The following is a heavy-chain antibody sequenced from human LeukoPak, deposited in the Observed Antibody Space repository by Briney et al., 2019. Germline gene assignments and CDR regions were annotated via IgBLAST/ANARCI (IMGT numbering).Heavy chain of an antibody. CDR2: IYYSGST. V-gene: IGHV4-31*03. CDR3: ARDQSTGGYFDY. CDR1: RGSISSGVYY. Sequence: SQTLSLTCTVSRGSISSGVYYWSWIRHHPGKGLEWIGYIYYSGSTYYNPSLKTRVTISVDTSKNQFSLKLSSVTAAATAVYYCARDQSTGGYFDYWGQGTLVTVSS. J-gene: IGHJ4*02. D-gene: IGHD5/OR15-5a*01.